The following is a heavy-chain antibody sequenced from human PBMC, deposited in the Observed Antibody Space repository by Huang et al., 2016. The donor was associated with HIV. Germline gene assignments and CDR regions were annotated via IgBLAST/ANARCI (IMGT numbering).Heavy chain of an antibody. V-gene: IGHV3-48*01. J-gene: IGHJ6*03. D-gene: IGHD6-25*01. CDR3: VRDTKYRSGFYNYYYMDV. CDR2: VGDNDQKV. CDR1: GFDFSTHI. Sequence: HLVESGGGSVRPGESLKLSCVATGFDFSTHIFNWGRQAPGRGLEGISHVGDNDQKVSYANSVRGRCTISRDNARQSIYLQMRNLRPSDTAKDYCVRDTKYRSGFYNYYYMDVWGNGTAVTVSS.